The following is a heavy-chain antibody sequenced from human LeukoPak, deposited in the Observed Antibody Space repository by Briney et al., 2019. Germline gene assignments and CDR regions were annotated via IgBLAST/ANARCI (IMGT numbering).Heavy chain of an antibody. J-gene: IGHJ4*02. CDR2: IYPGDSDT. CDR1: GSPFTTYW. V-gene: IGHV5-51*01. Sequence: PGASLKISCRGSGSPFTTYWIGWVRQMPGKGLEWMGIIYPGDSDTRYSPSFQGQVTMSADKSINTAYLQWSSLKASDTAMYYCARRRGCSSSSCPPDYWGQGTLVTVSS. CDR3: ARRRGCSSSSCPPDY. D-gene: IGHD2-2*01.